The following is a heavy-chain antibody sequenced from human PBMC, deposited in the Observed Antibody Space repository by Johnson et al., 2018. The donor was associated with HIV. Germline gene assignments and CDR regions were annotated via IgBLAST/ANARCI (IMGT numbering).Heavy chain of an antibody. CDR1: GFTSTNCA. Sequence: VQLVESGGGVVQPGRSLRLSCAASGFTSTNCARHWVRQAPGISYDGSNNYYADCVKGRFTVSRDNSKNTLYLQMNSLRAEDTAVYYCAKIIGYSSGLEIWGQGTMVTVSS. D-gene: IGHD6-19*01. CDR3: AKIIGYSSGLEI. CDR2: ISYDGSNN. V-gene: IGHV3-30-3*02. J-gene: IGHJ3*02.